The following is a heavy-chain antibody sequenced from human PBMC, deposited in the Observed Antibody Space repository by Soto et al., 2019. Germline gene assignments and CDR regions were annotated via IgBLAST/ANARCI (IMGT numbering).Heavy chain of an antibody. CDR1: EFTFSSYE. V-gene: IGHV3-48*03. J-gene: IGHJ4*01. CDR3: VRFGGAAAGPGDY. D-gene: IGHD6-13*01. Sequence: EVQVVESGGGLVQPGGSLRLSCVASEFTFSSYEMNWVRQAPGKGLEWVSYISSSGTTIYYTDSVKGRFTISRDNAKKSLYLQMNSLRAEDTAVYYCVRFGGAAAGPGDYWGHGTLVTVSS. CDR2: ISSSGTTI.